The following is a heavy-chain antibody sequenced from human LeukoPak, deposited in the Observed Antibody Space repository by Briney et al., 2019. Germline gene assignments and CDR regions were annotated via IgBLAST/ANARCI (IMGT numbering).Heavy chain of an antibody. D-gene: IGHD1-26*01. V-gene: IGHV4-30-4*08. Sequence: PSQTLSLICTVSGASISSGDYHWTWIRQPPGKGLEWIGYIYSSGSTYYNPSLKSRVSISVDTSNNHFSLQLTSVTAADTAVYYCATRFSGRPFDPWGQGTLVTVSS. CDR2: IYSSGST. J-gene: IGHJ5*02. CDR3: ATRFSGRPFDP. CDR1: GASISSGDYH.